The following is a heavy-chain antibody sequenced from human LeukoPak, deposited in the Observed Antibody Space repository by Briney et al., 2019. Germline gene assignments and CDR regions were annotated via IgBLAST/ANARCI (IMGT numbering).Heavy chain of an antibody. CDR1: GGSFSGYY. Sequence: SETLSLTCAVYGGSFSGYYWSWIRQPPGKGLEWIGEINHSGSTNYNPSLKSRVTISVDTSKNQLSLKLSSVTAADTAVYYCARSSRQQLVRVNRFDPWGQGTLVTVSS. J-gene: IGHJ5*02. V-gene: IGHV4-34*01. CDR3: ARSSRQQLVRVNRFDP. CDR2: INHSGST. D-gene: IGHD6-13*01.